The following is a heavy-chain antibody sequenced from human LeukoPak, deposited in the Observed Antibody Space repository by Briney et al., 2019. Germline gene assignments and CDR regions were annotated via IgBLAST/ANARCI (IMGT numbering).Heavy chain of an antibody. V-gene: IGHV4-59*01. CDR2: IYYSGST. CDR3: AREGGAARRYFQH. Sequence: SETLSLTCTVSGGSISSYYWSWIRQPPGKGLEWIGYIYYSGSTNYNPSLKSRVTISVDTSKNQFSLKLSSVTAADTAVYYCAREGGAARRYFQHWGQGTLVTVSS. CDR1: GGSISSYY. D-gene: IGHD6-6*01. J-gene: IGHJ1*01.